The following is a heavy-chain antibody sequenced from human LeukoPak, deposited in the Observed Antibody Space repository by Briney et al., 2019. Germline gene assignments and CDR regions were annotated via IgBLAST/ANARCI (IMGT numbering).Heavy chain of an antibody. CDR2: IRGTANGYAT. V-gene: IGHV3-73*01. CDR1: GFTFSGSA. CDR3: TRQVGGSFRFDP. Sequence: GGSPRLSCAASGFTFSGSALHWVRQASGKGLEWVGRIRGTANGYATAYAASVKGRFTISRDDSKNTAYLQMNSLKTEDTAVYYCTRQVGGSFRFDPWGQGTLVTVSS. D-gene: IGHD2-15*01. J-gene: IGHJ5*02.